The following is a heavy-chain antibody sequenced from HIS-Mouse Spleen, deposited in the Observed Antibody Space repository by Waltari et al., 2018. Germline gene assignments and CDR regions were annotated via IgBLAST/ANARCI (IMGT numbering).Heavy chain of an antibody. V-gene: IGHV3-30*04. CDR2: ISYDGSNK. Sequence: QVQLVESGGGVVQPGRSLRLSCAASGFTFSSYAMHWVGQAPGKGLEWVAVISYDGSNKYYADSVKGRFTISRDNSKNTLYLQMNSLRAEDTAVYYCARAGDSSGWRDFDYWGQGTLVTVSS. CDR1: GFTFSSYA. J-gene: IGHJ4*02. CDR3: ARAGDSSGWRDFDY. D-gene: IGHD6-19*01.